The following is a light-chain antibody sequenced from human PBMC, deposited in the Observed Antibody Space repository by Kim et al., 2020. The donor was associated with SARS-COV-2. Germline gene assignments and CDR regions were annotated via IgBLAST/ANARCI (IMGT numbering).Light chain of an antibody. CDR1: QSVNSD. Sequence: SLGGRATLSCRASQSVNSDLAWYQQKPGQAPRLLIYGASTRATGIPARFSGSGSGTDFTLTISSLQSEDFAVYYCQQYNNWPQTFGQGTKVDIK. CDR2: GAS. J-gene: IGKJ1*01. V-gene: IGKV3-15*01. CDR3: QQYNNWPQT.